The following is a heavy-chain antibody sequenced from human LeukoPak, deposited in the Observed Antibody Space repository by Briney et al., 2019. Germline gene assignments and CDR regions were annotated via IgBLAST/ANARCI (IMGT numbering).Heavy chain of an antibody. CDR1: GYTFTSYA. CDR2: INTNTGNP. CDR3: ARADVRLRLYYFDY. J-gene: IGHJ4*02. V-gene: IGHV7-4-1*02. D-gene: IGHD5-12*01. Sequence: ASVKVSCKASGYTFTSYAMNWVRQAPGQGLEWMGWINTNTGNPTYAQGFTGRFVFSLDTSVSTAYLQISSLKAEDTAVYHCARADVRLRLYYFDYWGQGTLVTVSS.